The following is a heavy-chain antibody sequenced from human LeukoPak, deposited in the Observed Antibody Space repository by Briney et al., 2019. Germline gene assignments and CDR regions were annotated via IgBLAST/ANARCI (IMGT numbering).Heavy chain of an antibody. V-gene: IGHV3-48*03. J-gene: IGHJ5*02. CDR1: GFTFSSYE. D-gene: IGHD2-2*01. CDR3: ARLPGFCSSTSCYSGIDWFDP. Sequence: GGSLSLSCAASGFTFSSYEMNWVRQAPGRGLEWVSYISSSGSTIYYADSVKGRFTISRDNAKNSLYLQMNSLRAEDTAVYYCARLPGFCSSTSCYSGIDWFDPWGQGTLVTVSS. CDR2: ISSSGSTI.